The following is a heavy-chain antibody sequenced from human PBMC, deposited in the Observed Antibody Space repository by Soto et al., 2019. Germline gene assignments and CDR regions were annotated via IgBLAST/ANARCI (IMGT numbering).Heavy chain of an antibody. D-gene: IGHD5-12*01. V-gene: IGHV1-18*01. J-gene: IGHJ4*02. CDR3: AKSPRGEMATD. CDR2: INTYNGMT. CDR1: GYTFINYH. Sequence: QVQLLQSGGEVKKPGASVTVTCKASGYTFINYHITWVRQAPGQGLEWMAWINTYNGMTDYAQRFQGRVTMTRDTSTSTAYMELRNLGSDDTAVYLCAKSPRGEMATDWGQGTLVTVSS.